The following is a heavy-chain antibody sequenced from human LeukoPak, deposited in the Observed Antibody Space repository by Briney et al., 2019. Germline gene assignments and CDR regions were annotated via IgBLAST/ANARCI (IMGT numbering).Heavy chain of an antibody. CDR2: IIPIFGTA. CDR1: GYTFTSYG. J-gene: IGHJ4*02. D-gene: IGHD3-10*01. V-gene: IGHV1-69*13. CDR3: AREATMVRGVITPWAFDY. Sequence: GASVKVSCKASGYTFTSYGISWVRQAPGQGLEWMGGIIPIFGTANYAQKFQGRVTITADESTSTAYMELSSLRSEDTAVYYCAREATMVRGVITPWAFDYWGQGTLVTVSS.